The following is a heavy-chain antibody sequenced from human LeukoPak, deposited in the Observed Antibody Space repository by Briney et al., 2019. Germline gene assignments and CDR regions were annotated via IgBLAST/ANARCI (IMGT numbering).Heavy chain of an antibody. D-gene: IGHD3-3*01. CDR1: GFTFSSYA. J-gene: IGHJ3*02. CDR2: ISGSGGST. CDR3: AKDLTIFGVVPDVFDI. Sequence: GGSLRLSCAGSGFTFSSYAMGWVRQAPGKGLEWVSGISGSGGSTNYADSVKGRFTISRDNSKNTLYLQMNSLRAEDTAVYYCAKDLTIFGVVPDVFDIWDQGTMVTVSS. V-gene: IGHV3-23*01.